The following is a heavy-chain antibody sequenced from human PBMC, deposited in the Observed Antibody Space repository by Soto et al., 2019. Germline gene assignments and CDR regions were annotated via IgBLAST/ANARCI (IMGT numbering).Heavy chain of an antibody. V-gene: IGHV3-30-3*01. CDR2: ISYDGSNK. CDR1: GFTFSSYA. D-gene: IGHD6-19*01. J-gene: IGHJ3*02. CDR3: ARARKDLAVAGLLLSDAFDI. Sequence: QVQLVESGGGVVQPGRSLRLSCAASGFTFSSYAMHWVRQAPGKGLEWVAVISYDGSNKYYADSVKGRFTISRDNSKNTLYLQMNSLRAEDTAVYYCARARKDLAVAGLLLSDAFDIWGQGTMVTVSS.